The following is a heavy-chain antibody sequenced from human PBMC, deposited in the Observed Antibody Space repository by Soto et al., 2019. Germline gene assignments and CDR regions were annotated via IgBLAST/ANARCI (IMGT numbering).Heavy chain of an antibody. CDR2: IYYTGST. D-gene: IGHD3-10*01. V-gene: IGHV4-59*01. CDR1: GGSLSSYW. J-gene: IGHJ4*02. Sequence: ETLSLTCTVSGGSLSSYWWSWIRQPPGKGLEWIGYIYYTGSTNYNPSLKSRVTISLDASKNQFSLKLNSATAADTAVYYCARGPGASGTYHYFFDYWGPGTLVTVSS. CDR3: ARGPGASGTYHYFFDY.